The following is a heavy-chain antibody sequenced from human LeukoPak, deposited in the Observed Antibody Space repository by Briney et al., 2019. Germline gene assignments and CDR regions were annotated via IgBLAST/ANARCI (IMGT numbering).Heavy chain of an antibody. V-gene: IGHV1-69*01. Sequence: RASVKVSCKASGRTFSSYAISWVRQAPGQGLEWMGGIIPIFGTANYAQKFQGRVTITADESTSTAYMELSSLRSEDTAVYYCARFGHGQYGSGSSLNWFDPWGQGTLVTVSS. J-gene: IGHJ5*02. CDR3: ARFGHGQYGSGSSLNWFDP. D-gene: IGHD3-10*01. CDR2: IIPIFGTA. CDR1: GRTFSSYA.